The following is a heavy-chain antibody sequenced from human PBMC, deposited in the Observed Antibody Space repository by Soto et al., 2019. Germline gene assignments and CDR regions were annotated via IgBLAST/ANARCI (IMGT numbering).Heavy chain of an antibody. CDR2: ISSSGSTI. CDR3: ARVEVARYYYYYGMDV. Sequence: GGSLRLSCAASGFTFSDYYMSWIRQAPGKGLEWVSYISSSGSTIYYADSVKGRFTISRDNAKNSLYLQMNSLRAEDTAVYYCARVEVARYYYYYGMDVWGQGTTVTVSS. CDR1: GFTFSDYY. D-gene: IGHD2-2*01. V-gene: IGHV3-11*01. J-gene: IGHJ6*02.